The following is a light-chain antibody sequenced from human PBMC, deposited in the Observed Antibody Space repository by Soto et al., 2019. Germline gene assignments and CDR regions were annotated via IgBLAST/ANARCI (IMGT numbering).Light chain of an antibody. CDR1: QYISRY. V-gene: IGKV1-39*01. Sequence: DIEMTQSPSSLSASVGDRVTITCRASQYISRYLNWYQQKSGKAPKLLIFVASNLESGVPARFSGSGSGTDFTLTISRLQPEDFATYYCLQTYTTPLAFGQGTKLDIK. CDR2: VAS. CDR3: LQTYTTPLA. J-gene: IGKJ2*01.